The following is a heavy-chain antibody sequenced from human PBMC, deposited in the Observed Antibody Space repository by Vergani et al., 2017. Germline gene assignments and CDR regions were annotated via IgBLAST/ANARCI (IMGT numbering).Heavy chain of an antibody. Sequence: EVQLVESGGGVVQPGGSLRLSCAASGFTFDDYAMHWVRQAPGKGLEWVSLISGDGGSTNYADSVKGRFTISRDNSKNSLYLQMNSLRTEDTALYYCAKDSIPLSIMIFGVAMGAFDIWGQGTMVTVSS. CDR3: AKDSIPLSIMIFGVAMGAFDI. V-gene: IGHV3-43*02. CDR2: ISGDGGST. CDR1: GFTFDDYA. J-gene: IGHJ3*02. D-gene: IGHD3-3*01.